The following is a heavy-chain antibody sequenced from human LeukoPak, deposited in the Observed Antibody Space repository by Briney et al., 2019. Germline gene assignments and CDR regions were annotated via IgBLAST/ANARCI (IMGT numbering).Heavy chain of an antibody. CDR1: GFTFSTYW. Sequence: PGGSLRLSCTASGFTFSTYWMHWVRQAPGKGLVWVSRINTDGSSTTYADSVKGRFTISRDNAKNTLYLQMNSLRAEDTAVYYCARGRRTVVTPLGGGYFDYWGQGTLVTVSS. V-gene: IGHV3-74*01. D-gene: IGHD4-23*01. CDR2: INTDGSST. CDR3: ARGRRTVVTPLGGGYFDY. J-gene: IGHJ4*02.